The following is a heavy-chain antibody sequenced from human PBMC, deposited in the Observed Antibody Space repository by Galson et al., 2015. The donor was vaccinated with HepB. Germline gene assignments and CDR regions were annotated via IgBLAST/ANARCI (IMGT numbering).Heavy chain of an antibody. CDR3: VKDAFSSGWDAGLDV. D-gene: IGHD6-19*01. CDR2: ISGSGDST. Sequence: SLRLSCAASGFTFTNYVMTWVRQAPGKGLEWVSAISGSGDSTYYADSVKGRFTISRDNSKNTLYLQMNNLRAEDTAVYYCVKDAFSSGWDAGLDVWGQGTTVSVSS. J-gene: IGHJ6*02. V-gene: IGHV3-23*01. CDR1: GFTFTNYV.